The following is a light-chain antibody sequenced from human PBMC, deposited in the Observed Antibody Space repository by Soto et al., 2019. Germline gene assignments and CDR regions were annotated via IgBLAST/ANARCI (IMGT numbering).Light chain of an antibody. J-gene: IGKJ5*01. V-gene: IGKV1-39*01. CDR2: VAS. Sequence: IQMTKSRSSLAASVGDRVTVTCLAVQSISRYLNWYQQKPGKAPNLLIYVASSLQSEVPSRFSGSRSGTDFTLTITSLQPEDFETYYCQQSYGTPITVGQGTRLEIK. CDR1: QSISRY. CDR3: QQSYGTPIT.